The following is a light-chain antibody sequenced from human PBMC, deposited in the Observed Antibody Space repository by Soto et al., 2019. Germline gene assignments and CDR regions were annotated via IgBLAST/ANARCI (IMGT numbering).Light chain of an antibody. J-gene: IGLJ3*02. CDR3: NSYADNKGV. V-gene: IGLV2-8*01. Sequence: QSVLTQPPSASGSPGQSVTISCTGSSSDVGAYNYVSWYQQHPGKAPKLMIYEVSKRPSGVPDRFSGSKSGNTASLTVSGLQAEDEADYYCNSYADNKGVFGGGTKLTVL. CDR2: EVS. CDR1: SSDVGAYNY.